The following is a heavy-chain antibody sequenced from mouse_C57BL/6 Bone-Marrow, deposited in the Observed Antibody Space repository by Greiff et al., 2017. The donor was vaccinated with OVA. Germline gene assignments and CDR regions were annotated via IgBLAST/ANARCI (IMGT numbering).Heavy chain of an antibody. V-gene: IGHV1-42*01. CDR1: GYSFTGYY. D-gene: IGHD2-3*01. Sequence: EVQLQQPGPELVKPGASVKISCKASGYSFTGYYMNWVKQSPEKSLEWIGEINPSTGGTTYNQKFKAKATLTVDKSSSTAYMQLKSLTSEDSAVYYCARWNYDGPYFDYWGQGTTLTVSS. J-gene: IGHJ2*01. CDR2: INPSTGGT. CDR3: ARWNYDGPYFDY.